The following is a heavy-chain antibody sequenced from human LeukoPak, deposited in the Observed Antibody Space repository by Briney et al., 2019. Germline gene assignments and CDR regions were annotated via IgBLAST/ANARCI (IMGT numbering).Heavy chain of an antibody. CDR2: INHSGST. J-gene: IGHJ4*02. V-gene: IGHV4-34*01. D-gene: IGHD6-19*01. Sequence: SETLSLTCAIYGGSFSGYYWSWIRQPPGKGLEWIGEINHSGSTNYNPSLKSRVTISVDTSKNQFSLKLSSVTAADTAVYYCARVIAVAGFKYYFDYWGQGTLVTVSS. CDR1: GGSFSGYY. CDR3: ARVIAVAGFKYYFDY.